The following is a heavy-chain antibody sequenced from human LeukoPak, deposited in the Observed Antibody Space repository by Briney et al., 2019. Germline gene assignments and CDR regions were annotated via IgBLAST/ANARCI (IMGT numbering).Heavy chain of an antibody. Sequence: GESLKISCKGSGYIFSTYWIGWVRQMPGKALDWVGIIHSGDSNTRYSPSFQGHVTISADKSISTAYLQWSSLKASDTAMYYCARHSHDYSNYGHAFDIWGQGTMVTVSS. V-gene: IGHV5-51*01. J-gene: IGHJ3*02. CDR3: ARHSHDYSNYGHAFDI. D-gene: IGHD4-11*01. CDR1: GYIFSTYW. CDR2: IHSGDSNT.